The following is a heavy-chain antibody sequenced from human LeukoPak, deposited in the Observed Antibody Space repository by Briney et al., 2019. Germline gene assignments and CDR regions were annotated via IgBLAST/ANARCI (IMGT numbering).Heavy chain of an antibody. CDR1: GFTFSTYS. D-gene: IGHD1-26*01. Sequence: PGGSLRLSCAASGFTFSTYSMNWVRQAPGKGLEWVSYISSSSSTIYYADSVKGRFTISRDNAKNSLYLQMNSLRAEDTALYYCARGVVGPNRQGPFDYWGQGTLVTVSS. CDR3: ARGVVGPNRQGPFDY. CDR2: ISSSSSTI. J-gene: IGHJ4*02. V-gene: IGHV3-48*01.